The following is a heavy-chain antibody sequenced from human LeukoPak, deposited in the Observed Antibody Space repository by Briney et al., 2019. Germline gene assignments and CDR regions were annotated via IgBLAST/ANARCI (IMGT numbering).Heavy chain of an antibody. V-gene: IGHV3-7*03. J-gene: IGHJ5*02. Sequence: GGSLRLSCAASGFTFSSYWMNWARQAPGKGLEWVASINHNGNVNYYVDSVKGRFTISRDNAKNSLYLQMNSLRAEDTAVYYCAKAGYYYDSSGLWFDPWGQGTLVTVSS. D-gene: IGHD3-22*01. CDR2: INHNGNVN. CDR1: GFTFSSYW. CDR3: AKAGYYYDSSGLWFDP.